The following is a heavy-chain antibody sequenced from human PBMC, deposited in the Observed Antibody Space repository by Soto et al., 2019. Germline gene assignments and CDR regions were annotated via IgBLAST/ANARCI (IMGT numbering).Heavy chain of an antibody. V-gene: IGHV1-46*01. CDR3: ARNDKSGLDY. CDR2: INPSGGST. J-gene: IGHJ4*02. CDR1: GYIFSSYY. D-gene: IGHD1-1*01. Sequence: WASVKVSCKASGYIFSSYYLHWVRQAPGQGLEWMGMINPSGGSTSIAQKFQGRVTMTRDTSTSTVYMELSSLRSEDTAVYYCARNDKSGLDYWGQGTLVTVSS.